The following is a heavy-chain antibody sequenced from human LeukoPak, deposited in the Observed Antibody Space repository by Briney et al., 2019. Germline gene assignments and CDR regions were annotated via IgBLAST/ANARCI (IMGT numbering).Heavy chain of an antibody. CDR2: IYYSGST. D-gene: IGHD3-10*01. CDR1: GVSISSHY. J-gene: IGHJ3*02. CDR3: ARDPLWFGELSPGAFDI. V-gene: IGHV4-59*11. Sequence: PSETLCLTCTASGVSISSHYWSWIRQAPGKGLEWVADIYYSGSTSYNPSLKSRVTISVDTSKNQFSLKLSSVTAADTAVYYCARDPLWFGELSPGAFDIWGQGKMVTVSS.